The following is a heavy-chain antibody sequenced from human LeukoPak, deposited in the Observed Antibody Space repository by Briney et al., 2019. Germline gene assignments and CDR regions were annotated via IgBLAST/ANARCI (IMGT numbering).Heavy chain of an antibody. J-gene: IGHJ3*02. V-gene: IGHV4-31*03. CDR2: IYYSGST. D-gene: IGHD3-9*01. CDR3: ARDVWYYDILTGYRPDAFDI. CDR1: GGSISSGGYY. Sequence: SETLSLTCTVSGGSISSGGYYWSWIRQHPGKGLEWIGYIYYSGSTYYNPSLKSRVTISVDTSKNQFSLKLSSATAADTAVYYCARDVWYYDILTGYRPDAFDIWGQGTMVTVSS.